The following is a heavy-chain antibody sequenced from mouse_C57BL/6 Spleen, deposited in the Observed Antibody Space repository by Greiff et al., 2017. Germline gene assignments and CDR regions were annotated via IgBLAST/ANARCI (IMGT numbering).Heavy chain of an antibody. J-gene: IGHJ3*01. D-gene: IGHD2-2*01. CDR1: GFSFNTYA. CDR2: IRSKSNNYAT. CDR3: VRHGGYDDGDGFAY. Sequence: EVHLVESGGGLVQPKGSLKLSCAASGFSFNTYAMNWVRQAPGKGLEWVARIRSKSNNYATYYADSVKDRFTISRDDSESMLYLQMNNLKTEDTAMYYCVRHGGYDDGDGFAYWGQGTLVTVSA. V-gene: IGHV10-1*01.